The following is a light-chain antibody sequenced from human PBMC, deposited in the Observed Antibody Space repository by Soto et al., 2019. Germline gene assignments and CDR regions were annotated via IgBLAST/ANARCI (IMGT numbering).Light chain of an antibody. CDR3: SSYTDRNTYL. CDR2: GVT. CDR1: SSDVGCFNY. V-gene: IGLV2-14*01. Sequence: QSVLTQPASVSGSPGQSITISCTGTSSDVGCFNYVSWYQQHPGKAPKLIIYGVTSRPSGVSNRFSGSKSANTASLTISGLQNEDEADYHCSSYTDRNTYLFGTGTKVTVL. J-gene: IGLJ1*01.